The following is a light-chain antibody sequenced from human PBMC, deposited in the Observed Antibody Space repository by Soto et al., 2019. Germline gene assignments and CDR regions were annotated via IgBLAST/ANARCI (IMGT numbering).Light chain of an antibody. J-gene: IGKJ4*01. CDR3: QQYGTSPPLT. V-gene: IGKV3-20*01. CDR1: QSVSNNY. Sequence: EIVLMQSPGTLSLSPGERATLSCRASQSVSNNYVAWYQQQPGQAPRLLIAGASSRATGIPDRFSGSGSGTDFTLTISSLEPEDFAVYYCQQYGTSPPLTFGGGTKVEIK. CDR2: GAS.